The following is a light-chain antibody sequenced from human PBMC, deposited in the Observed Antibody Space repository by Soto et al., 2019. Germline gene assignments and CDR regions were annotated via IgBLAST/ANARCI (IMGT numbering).Light chain of an antibody. CDR2: EVS. J-gene: IGLJ1*01. V-gene: IGLV2-8*01. Sequence: QSVLTQPPSASGSPGQSVTISCTGTSSDIGACIYVSWYQQHPGKAPKLMISEVSRRPSGVPERFSGSKSGNTASPTVSGLQADDEAHYYCSSYAGSNNFVFGTGTKVTVL. CDR3: SSYAGSNNFV. CDR1: SSDIGACIY.